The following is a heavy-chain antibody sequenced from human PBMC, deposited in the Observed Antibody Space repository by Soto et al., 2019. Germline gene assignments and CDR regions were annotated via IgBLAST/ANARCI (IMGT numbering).Heavy chain of an antibody. CDR1: GYTFTSYA. CDR3: ARSIVVVTALDY. Sequence: QVQLVQSGAEEKKPGASVKVSCKASGYTFTSYAMHRVRQAPGQRLEWMGWINAGNGNTKYSQKFQGRVTITRDTSASTAYMALSRPRSEDTAVYYCARSIVVVTALDYWGQGTLVTVSS. J-gene: IGHJ4*02. V-gene: IGHV1-3*05. D-gene: IGHD2-21*02. CDR2: INAGNGNT.